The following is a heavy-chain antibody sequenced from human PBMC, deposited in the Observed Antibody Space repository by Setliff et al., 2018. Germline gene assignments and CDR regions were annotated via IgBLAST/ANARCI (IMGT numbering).Heavy chain of an antibody. Sequence: ESLKLSCKGSGYSFSTCWIGWVRQMPGKGLEWMGIIYPGDSITRYSPSFQGQVTISVDKSINTAYLQWSSLRASDTAIYYCARHPYYYGSGTYLDNNNRWFDPWGQGTLVTVSS. CDR1: GYSFSTCW. CDR3: ARHPYYYGSGTYLDNNNRWFDP. J-gene: IGHJ5*02. V-gene: IGHV5-51*01. D-gene: IGHD3-10*01. CDR2: IYPGDSIT.